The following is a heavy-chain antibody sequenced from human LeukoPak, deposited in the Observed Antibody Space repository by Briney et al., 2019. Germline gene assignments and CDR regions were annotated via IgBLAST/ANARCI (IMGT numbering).Heavy chain of an antibody. Sequence: PGGSLRLSCAASGFTFSSYSMNWVRQAPGKGLEWVSYISSSSSTIYYADSVKGRFTISRDNAKNSLYLQMNSLRAEDTAVHYCARDLARTYYYYYYMDVWGKGTTVTVSS. CDR3: ARDLARTYYYYYYMDV. V-gene: IGHV3-48*04. D-gene: IGHD3-3*02. J-gene: IGHJ6*03. CDR1: GFTFSSYS. CDR2: ISSSSSTI.